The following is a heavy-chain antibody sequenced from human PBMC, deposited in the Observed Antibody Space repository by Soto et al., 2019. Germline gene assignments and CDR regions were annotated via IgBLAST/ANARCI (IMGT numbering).Heavy chain of an antibody. Sequence: SGGSLRLSCAASGFTFSSYGMHWVRQAPGKGLEWVAVIWYDGSNKYYADSVKGRFTISRDNSKNTLYLQMNSLRAEDTAVYYCARDPYQLYYYYYYMDVWGKGTTVTVSS. J-gene: IGHJ6*03. D-gene: IGHD1-1*01. CDR2: IWYDGSNK. CDR3: ARDPYQLYYYYYYMDV. V-gene: IGHV3-33*01. CDR1: GFTFSSYG.